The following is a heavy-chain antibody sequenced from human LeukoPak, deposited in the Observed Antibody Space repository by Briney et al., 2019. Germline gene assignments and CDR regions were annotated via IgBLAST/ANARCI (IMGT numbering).Heavy chain of an antibody. J-gene: IGHJ4*02. CDR3: ARERSSSSWCFDY. V-gene: IGHV3-30*04. CDR1: GFTFSSYA. D-gene: IGHD6-13*01. Sequence: PGRSLRLSCAASGFTFSSYAMHWVRQAPGKGLEWVAVISYDGSSKYYADSVKGRFTISRDNSKDTLYLQMNSLRAEDTAVYYCARERSSSSWCFDYWGQGTLVTVSS. CDR2: ISYDGSSK.